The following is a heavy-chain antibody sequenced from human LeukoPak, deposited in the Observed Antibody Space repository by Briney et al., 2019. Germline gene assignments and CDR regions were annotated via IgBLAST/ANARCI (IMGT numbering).Heavy chain of an antibody. CDR2: IRYDGSNK. CDR1: GFTFSSYG. Sequence: PGRSLRLSCAASGFTFSSYGMHWVRQAPGKGLEWVAFIRYDGSNKYYADSVKGRFTISRDNSKNTLYLQMNSLRAEDTAVYYCAKDPTTDYSNYGSYYWGQGTLVTVSS. D-gene: IGHD4-11*01. CDR3: AKDPTTDYSNYGSYY. J-gene: IGHJ4*02. V-gene: IGHV3-30*02.